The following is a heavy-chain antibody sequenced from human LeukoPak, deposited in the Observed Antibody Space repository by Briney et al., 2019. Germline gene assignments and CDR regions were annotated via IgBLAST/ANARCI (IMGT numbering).Heavy chain of an antibody. J-gene: IGHJ6*03. V-gene: IGHV4-38-2*02. Sequence: SETLSLTCTVSGYSISNGYYWSWIRQPPGKGLEWIGSISHSGSTSYNSSLKSRVTILVEMSKNQFSLKLTSVTAADTAVYYCARTGGSNPYYYYYYYMDVWGKGTTVTVSS. CDR2: ISHSGST. D-gene: IGHD7-27*01. CDR3: ARTGGSNPYYYYYYYMDV. CDR1: GYSISNGYY.